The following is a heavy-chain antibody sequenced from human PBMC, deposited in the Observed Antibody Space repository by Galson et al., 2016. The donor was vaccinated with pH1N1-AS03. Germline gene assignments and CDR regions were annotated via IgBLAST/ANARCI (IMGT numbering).Heavy chain of an antibody. V-gene: IGHV3-9*01. Sequence: SLRLSCAASGFTFDDYAMHWVRQAPGKRLGWVSGISWDSGNIDYADSVKGRFTISRDNAKNSLYLQMNSLRAEDTAFYYCAKSPGYCSAGSCSDQGYFDYWGQGTLVTVSS. CDR2: ISWDSGNI. D-gene: IGHD2-15*01. CDR3: AKSPGYCSAGSCSDQGYFDY. CDR1: GFTFDDYA. J-gene: IGHJ4*01.